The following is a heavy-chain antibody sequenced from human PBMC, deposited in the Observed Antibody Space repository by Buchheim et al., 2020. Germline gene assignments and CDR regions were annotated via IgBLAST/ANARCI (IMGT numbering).Heavy chain of an antibody. J-gene: IGHJ4*02. CDR3: ARGAYSYGKN. V-gene: IGHV3-30*04. CDR1: GFTFRDSA. Sequence: QVQLVESGGGVVQPARSLRLSCAASGFTFRDSAMHWVRQAPGKGLEWVAVISFDGNNKYYADSVKGRFTISRHNAENTLYLEMNSLRAEDTAVYYCARGAYSYGKNWGQGTL. CDR2: ISFDGNNK. D-gene: IGHD5-18*01.